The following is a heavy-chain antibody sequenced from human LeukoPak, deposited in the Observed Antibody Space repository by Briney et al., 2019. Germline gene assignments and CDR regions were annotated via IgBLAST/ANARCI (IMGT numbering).Heavy chain of an antibody. V-gene: IGHV4-61*02. D-gene: IGHD3-10*01. Sequence: PSQTLSLTCTVSGGSISSGSYYWSWIRQPAGKGLEWIGRIYTSGSTNYNPSLKSRVTISVDTSKNQFSPKLSSVTAADTAVYYCARDQELLWFGELLSDNWFDPWGQGTLVTVSS. CDR3: ARDQELLWFGELLSDNWFDP. J-gene: IGHJ5*02. CDR2: IYTSGST. CDR1: GGSISSGSYY.